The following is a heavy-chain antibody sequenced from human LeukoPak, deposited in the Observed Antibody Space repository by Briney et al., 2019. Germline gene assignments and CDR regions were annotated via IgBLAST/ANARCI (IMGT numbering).Heavy chain of an antibody. CDR1: GYSCTSYW. CDR3: ARSSMVRGVMEYVWFDY. D-gene: IGHD3-10*01. CDR2: IYPGDSDT. V-gene: IGHV5-51*01. J-gene: IGHJ4*02. Sequence: GESVKLSCKGSGYSCTSYWIGWVRQMPGKGLEWMGNIYPGDSDTRYSPSFQGQVTISADKSISTAYLQWSSLKVSDTAMYYCARSSMVRGVMEYVWFDYWGQGTLVTVSS.